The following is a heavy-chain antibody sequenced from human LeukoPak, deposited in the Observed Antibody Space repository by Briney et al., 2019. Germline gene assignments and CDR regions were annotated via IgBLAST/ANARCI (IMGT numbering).Heavy chain of an antibody. CDR2: ISGSGGST. V-gene: IGHV3-23*01. CDR3: AKGRNQWELLPEFGY. Sequence: GGSLRLSCAASGFTFSSYAMSWVRQAPGKGLEWVSAISGSGGSTHYADSVKGRFTISRDNSKNTLYLQMNSLRAEDTAVYYCAKGRNQWELLPEFGYWGQGTLVTVSS. D-gene: IGHD1-26*01. J-gene: IGHJ4*02. CDR1: GFTFSSYA.